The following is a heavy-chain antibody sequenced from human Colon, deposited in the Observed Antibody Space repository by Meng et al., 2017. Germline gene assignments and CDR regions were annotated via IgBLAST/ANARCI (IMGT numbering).Heavy chain of an antibody. Sequence: QVQRSGPGPVNPSWPPSLTCAVSCGSFSSSNWLCWVRQPPGKGLEWIGEIYHSGSTNYNPSLKRRVTISVDKVKNQFSLKLSSVTAADTAVYYCASGRKYCSSTSCYGQFDYWGQGTLVTVSS. D-gene: IGHD2-2*01. CDR2: IYHSGST. CDR3: ASGRKYCSSTSCYGQFDY. J-gene: IGHJ4*02. V-gene: IGHV4-4*02. CDR1: CGSFSSSNW.